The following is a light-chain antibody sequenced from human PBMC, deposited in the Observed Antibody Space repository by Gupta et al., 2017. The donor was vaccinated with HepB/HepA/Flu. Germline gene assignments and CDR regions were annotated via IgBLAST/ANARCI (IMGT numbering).Light chain of an antibody. CDR3: QQDESATRT. J-gene: IGKJ4*02. V-gene: IGKV3-20*01. CDR1: QTVSSSY. CDR2: SAS. Sequence: ELVLTQSPGTLSLSPGERATLPCRASQTVSSSYFAWYQQKPGQAPSLLIYSASSRATGIPDRFSGSGSGPDFTLTISRLEHEDFAVYYWQQDESATRTFGGGTRVEMK.